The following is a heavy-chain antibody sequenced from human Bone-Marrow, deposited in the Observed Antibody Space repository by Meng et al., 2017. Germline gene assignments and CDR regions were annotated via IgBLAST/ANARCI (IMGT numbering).Heavy chain of an antibody. J-gene: IGHJ4*02. V-gene: IGHV1-69*13. CDR1: GGTFSSYA. D-gene: IGHD1-26*01. CDR2: IIPIFGTA. Sequence: SVKVSCKASGGTFSSYAISWVRQAPGQGLEWMGGIIPIFGTANHAQKFQGRVTITADESTSTAYMELSSLRSEDTAVYYCARSKWERPDGLDYWGQGTLVTVSS. CDR3: ARSKWERPDGLDY.